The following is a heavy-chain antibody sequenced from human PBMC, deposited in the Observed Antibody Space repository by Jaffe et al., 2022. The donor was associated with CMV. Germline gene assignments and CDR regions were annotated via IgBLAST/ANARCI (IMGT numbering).Heavy chain of an antibody. J-gene: IGHJ6*03. Sequence: QVQLQQWGAGLLKPSETLSLTCAVYGGSFSGYYWSWIRQPPGKGLEWIGEINHSGSTNYNPSLKSRVTISVDTSKNQFSLKLSSVTAADTAVYYCARGGARRGRITMVRGAIYYMDVWGKGTTVTVSS. CDR2: INHSGST. CDR3: ARGGARRGRITMVRGAIYYMDV. D-gene: IGHD3-10*01. CDR1: GGSFSGYY. V-gene: IGHV4-34*01.